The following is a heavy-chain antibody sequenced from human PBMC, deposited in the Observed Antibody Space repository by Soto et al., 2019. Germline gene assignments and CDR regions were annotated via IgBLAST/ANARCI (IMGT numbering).Heavy chain of an antibody. CDR3: AKNEGYSSSSHFDY. D-gene: IGHD6-6*01. V-gene: IGHV3-23*01. CDR1: GFTFSSYA. J-gene: IGHJ4*02. Sequence: GGSLRLSCAASGFTFSSYAMSWVRQAPGKGLEWVSAISGSGGSTYYADSVKGRFTISRDNSKNTLYLQMNSLRAEDTAVYYGAKNEGYSSSSHFDYWGQGTLVTVSS. CDR2: ISGSGGST.